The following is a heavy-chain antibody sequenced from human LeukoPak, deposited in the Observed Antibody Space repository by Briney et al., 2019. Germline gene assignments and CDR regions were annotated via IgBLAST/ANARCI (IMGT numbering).Heavy chain of an antibody. V-gene: IGHV4-31*03. Sequence: SQTLSLTCTDSGGSISSGGYYWSWIRQHPGKGLEWIGYIYYSGSTYYNPSLKSRVTISVDTSKNQFSLKLSSVTAADTAVYYCARDHAYYYGMDVWGQGTTVTVSS. CDR3: ARDHAYYYGMDV. J-gene: IGHJ6*02. CDR2: IYYSGST. CDR1: GGSISSGGYY.